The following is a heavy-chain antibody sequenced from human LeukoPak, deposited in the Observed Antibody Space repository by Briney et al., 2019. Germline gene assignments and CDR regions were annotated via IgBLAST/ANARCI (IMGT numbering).Heavy chain of an antibody. CDR2: INPSGGST. Sequence: GASVKVSCKASGYTFTSYYMHWVRQAPGQGLEWKGIINPSGGSTSYAQKFQGRVTMTRDTSTSTVYMELSSLTSEDTAIYYCARPRNPYSSSWPSFDYWGQGTLVTVSS. J-gene: IGHJ4*02. CDR1: GYTFTSYY. V-gene: IGHV1-46*01. D-gene: IGHD6-13*01. CDR3: ARPRNPYSSSWPSFDY.